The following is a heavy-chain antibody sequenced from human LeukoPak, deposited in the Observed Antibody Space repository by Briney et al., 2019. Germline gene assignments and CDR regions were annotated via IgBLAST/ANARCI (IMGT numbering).Heavy chain of an antibody. CDR1: GFTLCSLC. CDR2: ISGSGGST. V-gene: IGHV3-23*01. D-gene: IGHD1-26*01. Sequence: GGSLRPSWGASGFTLCSLCIGWVRHAPREGVGWVSAISGSGGSTYYADSVKGRFTISRDNSKNTLYLQMNSLRAEDTAVYYCAKSLVGVTGCFDYWGQGTLVTVSS. CDR3: AKSLVGVTGCFDY. J-gene: IGHJ4*02.